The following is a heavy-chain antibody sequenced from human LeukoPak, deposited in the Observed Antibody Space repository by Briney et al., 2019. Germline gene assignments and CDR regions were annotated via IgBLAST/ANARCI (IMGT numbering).Heavy chain of an antibody. J-gene: IGHJ4*02. D-gene: IGHD4-23*01. V-gene: IGHV3-53*01. CDR2: LYSNGNR. CDR3: ARYLGDYGGDLYFFDY. Sequence: PGGSLRLSCAASGFTVSTNYMSWVRQAPGKGLEWVSVLYSNGNRHYADSVKGRFTISRDNSKNALDLQMNSLRAEDTAVYYCARYLGDYGGDLYFFDYWGQGALVTVSS. CDR1: GFTVSTNY.